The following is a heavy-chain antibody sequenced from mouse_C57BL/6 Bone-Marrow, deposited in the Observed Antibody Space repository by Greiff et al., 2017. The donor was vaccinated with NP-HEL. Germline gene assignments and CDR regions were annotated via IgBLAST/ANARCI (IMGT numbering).Heavy chain of an antibody. J-gene: IGHJ3*01. CDR1: GFNIKDDY. CDR3: TTIAGFAY. CDR2: IDPENGDT. V-gene: IGHV14-4*01. Sequence: EVHLVESGAELVRPGASVKLSCTASGFNIKDDYMHWVKQRPEQGLEWIGWIDPENGDTEYASKFQGKATITADTSSNTAYLQLSSLTSEDTAVYYCTTIAGFAYWGQGTLVTVSA.